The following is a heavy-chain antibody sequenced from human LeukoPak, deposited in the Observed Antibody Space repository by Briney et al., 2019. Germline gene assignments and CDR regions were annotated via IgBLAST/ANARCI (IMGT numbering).Heavy chain of an antibody. V-gene: IGHV3-7*01. CDR2: IKQDGSEK. Sequence: GGSLRLSCAASGFTFSSYWMSWVRQAPGKGLEWVANIKQDGSEKYYVDSVKGRFTISRDNAKNSLYLQMNSLRAEDTAVYYCANRIAVAGYNWFDPWGQGTLVTVSS. D-gene: IGHD6-19*01. CDR1: GFTFSSYW. CDR3: ANRIAVAGYNWFDP. J-gene: IGHJ5*02.